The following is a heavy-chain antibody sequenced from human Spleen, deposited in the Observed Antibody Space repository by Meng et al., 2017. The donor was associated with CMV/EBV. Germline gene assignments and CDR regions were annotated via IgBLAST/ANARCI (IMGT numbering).Heavy chain of an antibody. D-gene: IGHD3-10*01. CDR3: ARRGGGRANYYYYGMDV. V-gene: IGHV5-51*01. J-gene: IGHJ6*02. CDR2: IYPDDSDT. Sequence: YSCTSYGIGWVSQRTGKGLEWMGIIYPDDSDTRYSPSFQGQVTISADKSISTAYLQWSSLRASDTAMYYCARRGGGRANYYYYGMDVWGQGTLVTVSS. CDR1: YSCTSYG.